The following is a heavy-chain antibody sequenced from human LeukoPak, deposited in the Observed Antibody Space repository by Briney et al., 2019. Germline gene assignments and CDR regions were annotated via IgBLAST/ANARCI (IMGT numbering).Heavy chain of an antibody. V-gene: IGHV4-59*01. D-gene: IGHD6-6*01. CDR2: IYYSGST. J-gene: IGHJ4*02. Sequence: SETLSLTCTVSGGSISSYYWSWIRQPPGKGLEWIGYIYYSGSTNYNPSLKSRVTISVDTSKNQFSLKLSSVTAADTAVYYCARTEYSSSSGGDYWGQGTLVTVSS. CDR3: ARTEYSSSSGGDY. CDR1: GGSISSYY.